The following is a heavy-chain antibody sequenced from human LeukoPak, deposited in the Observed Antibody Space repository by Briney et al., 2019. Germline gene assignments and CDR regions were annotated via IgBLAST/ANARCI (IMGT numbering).Heavy chain of an antibody. CDR3: TKDPSAVTTRLFGY. D-gene: IGHD4-17*01. Sequence: PGGSLRLSCAASGFTFSSYAMSWVRQAPGKGLEWVSAISGSGGSTYYADSVKGRFTISRDNSKNTLYLQMNSLRAEDTAVYYCTKDPSAVTTRLFGYWGQGTLVTVSS. CDR2: ISGSGGST. CDR1: GFTFSSYA. V-gene: IGHV3-23*01. J-gene: IGHJ4*02.